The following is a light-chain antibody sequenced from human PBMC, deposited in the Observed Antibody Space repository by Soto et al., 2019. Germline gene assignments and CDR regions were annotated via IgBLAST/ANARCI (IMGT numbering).Light chain of an antibody. CDR1: QDISSL. J-gene: IGKJ3*01. CDR2: AAT. Sequence: IQMTQSPSSVSASVGDRVTITCRASQDISSLLAWYQHKPGKAPKLLIYAATTLQSGVLSRFSGSESGTEFTLTISSLQPDDFATYYCQQADTFPFTFGPGTKVDMK. CDR3: QQADTFPFT. V-gene: IGKV1-12*01.